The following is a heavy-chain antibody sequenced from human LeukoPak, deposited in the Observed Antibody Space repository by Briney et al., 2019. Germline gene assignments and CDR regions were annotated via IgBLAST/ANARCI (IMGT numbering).Heavy chain of an antibody. CDR1: GYTFTSYD. CDR2: MNPNSGNT. Sequence: ASVKVSCKASGYTFTSYDINWVRQATGQGLEWMGWMNPNSGNTGYAQKFQGRVTMTRNTSISTAYMELSSLRSEDTAVYYCARERGTGTTPWFDPWGQGTLVTVSS. D-gene: IGHD1-1*01. V-gene: IGHV1-8*01. CDR3: ARERGTGTTPWFDP. J-gene: IGHJ5*02.